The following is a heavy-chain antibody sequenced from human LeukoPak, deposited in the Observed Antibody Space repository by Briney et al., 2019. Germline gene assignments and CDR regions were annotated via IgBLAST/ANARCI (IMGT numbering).Heavy chain of an antibody. CDR1: GYTFTSYG. Sequence: ASVKVSCKASGYTFTSYGISWVRQAPGQGLEWMGWISAYNGNTNYAQKFQGRVTMTEDTSTDTAYMELSSLRSEDTAVYYCATAQPGLRNAFDIWGQGTMVTVSS. J-gene: IGHJ3*02. V-gene: IGHV1-18*01. D-gene: IGHD5-12*01. CDR2: ISAYNGNT. CDR3: ATAQPGLRNAFDI.